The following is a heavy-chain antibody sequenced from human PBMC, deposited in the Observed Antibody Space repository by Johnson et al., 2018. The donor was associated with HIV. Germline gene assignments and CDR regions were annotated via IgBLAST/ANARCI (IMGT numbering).Heavy chain of an antibody. V-gene: IGHV3-30*03. Sequence: HVQLVESGGGVVQPGRSLRLSCVASGFTFRSYGMHWVRQAPGKGLEWVAVISYDGSNKYYADSVKGRFTISRDNSKNTLYLQMNSLRAEDTAVYYCARVRPNPTVTTRGAAFDIWGQGTMVTVSS. CDR1: GFTFRSYG. CDR3: ARVRPNPTVTTRGAAFDI. D-gene: IGHD4-17*01. J-gene: IGHJ3*02. CDR2: ISYDGSNK.